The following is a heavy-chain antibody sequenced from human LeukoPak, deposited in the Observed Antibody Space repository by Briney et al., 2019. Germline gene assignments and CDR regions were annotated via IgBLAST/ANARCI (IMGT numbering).Heavy chain of an antibody. J-gene: IGHJ4*02. V-gene: IGHV1-8*01. Sequence: ASVKVSCKASGYTFTSYDINWVRQATGQGLEGMGWMNPNSGNTGYAQKFQGRVTMTRNTSISTAYMELSSLRSEDTAVYYCATVQRGYYGSGSYYNDVGTDDYWGQGTLVTVS. CDR3: ATVQRGYYGSGSYYNDVGTDDY. CDR2: MNPNSGNT. CDR1: GYTFTSYD. D-gene: IGHD3-10*01.